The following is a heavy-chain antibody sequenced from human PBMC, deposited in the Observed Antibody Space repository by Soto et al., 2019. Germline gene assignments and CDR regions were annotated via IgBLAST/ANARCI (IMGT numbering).Heavy chain of an antibody. Sequence: DVQLVESGGGLVKPGGSLRLSCAASGFTFSNAWMSWVRQAPGKGLEWVGRIKSKTDGGTTDYAAPVKGRFTISRDDSKNTLYLQMNSLKTEDTAVYYCTTATAVADPEVDYWGQGTLVTVSS. CDR1: GFTFSNAW. CDR3: TTATAVADPEVDY. J-gene: IGHJ4*02. CDR2: IKSKTDGGTT. D-gene: IGHD6-19*01. V-gene: IGHV3-15*01.